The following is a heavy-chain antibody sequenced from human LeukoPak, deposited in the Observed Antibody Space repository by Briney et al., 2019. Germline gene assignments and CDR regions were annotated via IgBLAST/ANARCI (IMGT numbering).Heavy chain of an antibody. J-gene: IGHJ4*02. CDR2: ITGSGGST. CDR1: GFTFSSYA. D-gene: IGHD4-23*01. Sequence: GGSLRLSCAASGFTFSSYAMSWVRQAPGKGLEWVSAITGSGGSTYYADSVKGRFAISRDNSKNTLYLQMNSLRPEDTAVYYCAKDYGDNPFDYWGQGTLVTVSS. CDR3: AKDYGDNPFDY. V-gene: IGHV3-23*01.